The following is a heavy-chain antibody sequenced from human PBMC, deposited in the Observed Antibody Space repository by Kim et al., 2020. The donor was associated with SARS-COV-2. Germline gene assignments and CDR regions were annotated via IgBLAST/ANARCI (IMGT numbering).Heavy chain of an antibody. CDR3: VGHDTTSSFDY. Sequence: RTYKADSVKVRFTITRDYSKNTLYLQMSSLRTEDTAVYYCVGHDTTSSFDYWGQGTLVTVSS. CDR2: RT. J-gene: IGHJ4*02. V-gene: IGHV3-64D*09. D-gene: IGHD1-1*01.